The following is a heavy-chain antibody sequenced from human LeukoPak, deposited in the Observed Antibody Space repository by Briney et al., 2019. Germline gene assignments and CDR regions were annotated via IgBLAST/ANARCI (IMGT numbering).Heavy chain of an antibody. CDR2: ISAYNGNT. Sequence: ASVKVSCKASGYTFTSYGISWVRQAPGQGLEWMGWISAYNGNTNYAQKLQGRVTMTTDTSTSTAYMELRSLRSEDTAIYYCARDAAIFDSSGYYFLWWGQGALVTVSS. V-gene: IGHV1-18*01. CDR3: ARDAAIFDSSGYYFLW. J-gene: IGHJ4*02. CDR1: GYTFTSYG. D-gene: IGHD3-22*01.